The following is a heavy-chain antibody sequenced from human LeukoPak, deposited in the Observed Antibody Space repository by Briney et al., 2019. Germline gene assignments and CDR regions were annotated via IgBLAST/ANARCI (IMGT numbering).Heavy chain of an antibody. J-gene: IGHJ5*02. V-gene: IGHV1-46*01. D-gene: IGHD6-13*01. Sequence: ASVKVSCKASGYTFISYYMHWVRQAPGQGLEWMGIINPSGGSTSYAQKFQGRVTMTRDTSTSTVYMEPSSLRSEDTAVYYCARDGATIAAAKILNWFDPWGQGTLVTVSS. CDR1: GYTFISYY. CDR2: INPSGGST. CDR3: ARDGATIAAAKILNWFDP.